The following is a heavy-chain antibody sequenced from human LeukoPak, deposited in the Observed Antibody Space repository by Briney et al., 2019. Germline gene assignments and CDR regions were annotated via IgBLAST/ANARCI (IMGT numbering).Heavy chain of an antibody. D-gene: IGHD3-22*01. CDR1: GGSLSRYY. V-gene: IGHV4-59*01. CDR3: ARGDYDSSGYYPYYYYYGMDV. CDR2: IYYIGST. Sequence: SETLSLTCTVSGGSLSRYYWSWVRHPPGKGREWGGYIYYIGSTNYNTSLKSRVTISVDTSKNQCSLKLSSVTAADTAVYYCARGDYDSSGYYPYYYYYGMDVWGQGTTVTVSS. J-gene: IGHJ6*02.